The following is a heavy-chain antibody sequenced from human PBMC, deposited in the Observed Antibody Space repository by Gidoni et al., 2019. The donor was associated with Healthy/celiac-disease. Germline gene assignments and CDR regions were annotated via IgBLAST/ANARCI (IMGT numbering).Heavy chain of an antibody. J-gene: IGHJ4*02. CDR1: GFTFSSYS. D-gene: IGHD2-2*02. V-gene: IGHV3-48*02. CDR3: ARGDCSSTSCYTY. Sequence: EVQLVASGCGLLQPGGSLSLSCSASGFTFSSYSMNWVRQAPGKGLEWVSYISSSSSTIYYADSVKGRFTISRDNAKNSLYLQMNSLRDEETAVYYCARGDCSSTSCYTYWGQGTLVTVSS. CDR2: ISSSSSTI.